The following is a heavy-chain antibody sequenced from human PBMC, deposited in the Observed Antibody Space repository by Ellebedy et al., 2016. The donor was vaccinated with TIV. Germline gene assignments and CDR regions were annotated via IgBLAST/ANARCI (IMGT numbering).Heavy chain of an antibody. CDR3: ARHSGASYDWDL. D-gene: IGHD1-1*01. CDR2: VYHSGAT. J-gene: IGHJ5*02. V-gene: IGHV4-39*01. CDR1: GVSIRSSGDY. Sequence: SETLSLTCTVSGVSIRSSGDYWGWIRQPPGTGLEWIGSVYHSGATFYNPSLKSRVTISADTSQTHFSVKLTSVTAADPAVYYCARHSGASYDWDLWGQGTLVTVSS.